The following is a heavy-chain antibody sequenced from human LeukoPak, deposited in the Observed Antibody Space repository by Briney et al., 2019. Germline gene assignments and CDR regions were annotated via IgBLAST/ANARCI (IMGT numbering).Heavy chain of an antibody. V-gene: IGHV4-38-2*01. J-gene: IGHJ1*01. Sequence: PSETLSLTCPVSGYSISSGYYWNWLRQPPGEGLEWVGSIFHSGTTYYNPSLKSRVTMSVDTSKNQFSLRLTSVTAADTAMYYCTRAPDSYNGYFQHWGQGTLVSVSS. CDR1: GYSISSGYY. CDR3: TRAPDSYNGYFQH. D-gene: IGHD5-24*01. CDR2: IFHSGTT.